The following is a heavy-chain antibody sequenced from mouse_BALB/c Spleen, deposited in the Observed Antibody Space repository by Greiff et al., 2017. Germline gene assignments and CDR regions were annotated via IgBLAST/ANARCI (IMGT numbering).Heavy chain of an antibody. V-gene: IGHV5-6-4*01. CDR1: GFTFSSYT. Sequence: EVKLVESGGGLVKPGGSLKLSCAASGFTFSSYTMSWVRQTPEKRLEWVATISSGGSYTYYPDSVKGRFTISRDNAKNTLYLQMSSLKSEDTAMYYCTRDDYGGDAAMDYWGQGTSVTVSS. CDR3: TRDDYGGDAAMDY. CDR2: ISSGGSYT. D-gene: IGHD2-4*01. J-gene: IGHJ4*01.